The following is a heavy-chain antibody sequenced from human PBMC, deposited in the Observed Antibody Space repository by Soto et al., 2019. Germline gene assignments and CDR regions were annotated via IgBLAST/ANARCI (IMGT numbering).Heavy chain of an antibody. D-gene: IGHD3-3*01. V-gene: IGHV3-7*03. J-gene: IGHJ6*02. Sequence: PGLSRRLSGSAGGFTHSSNWMSYVRQAPGKGLVWVANIKHDGSEQFYVDSVKVRFTISRDNAKNSLYLQMNSLRAEDTAVYYCARDGLAIFGVVIHDYGMDVWGQGTTVTVSS. CDR2: IKHDGSEQ. CDR3: ARDGLAIFGVVIHDYGMDV. CDR1: GFTHSSNW.